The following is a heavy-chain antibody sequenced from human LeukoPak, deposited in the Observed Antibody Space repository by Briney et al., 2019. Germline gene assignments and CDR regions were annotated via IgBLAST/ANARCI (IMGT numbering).Heavy chain of an antibody. V-gene: IGHV3-30-3*01. CDR2: ISYDGSNK. J-gene: IGHJ4*02. CDR3: ARDSGDGYNWPGHFDY. Sequence: GGSLRLSCAASGFTFSSYAMHWVRQAPGKGLEWVAVISYDGSNKYYAGSVKGRFTISRDNSKNTLYLQMNSLRAEDTAVYYCARDSGDGYNWPGHFDYWGQGTLVTVSS. CDR1: GFTFSSYA. D-gene: IGHD5-24*01.